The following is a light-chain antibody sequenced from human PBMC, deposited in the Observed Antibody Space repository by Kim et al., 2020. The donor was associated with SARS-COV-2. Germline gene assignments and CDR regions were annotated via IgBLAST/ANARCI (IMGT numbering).Light chain of an antibody. J-gene: IGLJ2*01. Sequence: SVTLTCTLAVGHSNNVIAWHQQQPEKGPRYLMKLNPDGSHNKGDGIPDRFSGSSSGAERHLTISSLQSEDEADYYCQTWGTGIVVFGGGTQLAVL. CDR1: VGHSNNV. CDR2: LNPDGSH. V-gene: IGLV4-69*01. CDR3: QTWGTGIVV.